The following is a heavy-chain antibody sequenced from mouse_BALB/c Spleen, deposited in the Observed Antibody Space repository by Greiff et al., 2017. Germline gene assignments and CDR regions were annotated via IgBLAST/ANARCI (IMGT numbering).Heavy chain of an antibody. V-gene: IGHV7-3*02. J-gene: IGHJ4*01. CDR2: IRNKANGYTT. CDR3: ARDRGVPGGMDY. Sequence: EVKLMESGGGLVQPGGSLRLSCATSGFTFTDYYMSWVRQPPGKALEWLGFIRNKANGYTTEYSASVKGRFTISRDNSQSILYLQMNTLRAEDSATYYCARDRGVPGGMDYWGQGTSVTVSS. CDR1: GFTFTDYY. D-gene: IGHD4-1*01.